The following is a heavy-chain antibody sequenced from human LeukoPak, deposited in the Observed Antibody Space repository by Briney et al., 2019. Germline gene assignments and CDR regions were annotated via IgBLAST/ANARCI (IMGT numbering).Heavy chain of an antibody. Sequence: GGSLRLSCAASGFTFSSYGMHWVRQAPGKGLEWVAVISYDGSNKYYADSVKGRFTISRDNSKNTLYLQMNSLRAEDTAVYYCARGNSVGAFDIWGQGTMVTVSS. J-gene: IGHJ3*02. V-gene: IGHV3-30*03. CDR3: ARGNSVGAFDI. CDR2: ISYDGSNK. D-gene: IGHD2/OR15-2a*01. CDR1: GFTFSSYG.